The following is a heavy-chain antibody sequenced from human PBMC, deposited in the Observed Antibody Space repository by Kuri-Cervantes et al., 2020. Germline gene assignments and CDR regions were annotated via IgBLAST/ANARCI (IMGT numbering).Heavy chain of an antibody. J-gene: IGHJ2*01. V-gene: IGHV3-7*03. D-gene: IGHD6-6*01. CDR1: GFTFNTHY. Sequence: GGSLRLSCTASGFTFNTHYMSWVRQAPGKGLEWVANIKGDESEKFYGDSVRDRFTISRDNAKNSLFLQMNFLRAEDTAVYYCAKDPDSSPAEYFDLWGRGTLVTVSS. CDR3: AKDPDSSPAEYFDL. CDR2: IKGDESEK.